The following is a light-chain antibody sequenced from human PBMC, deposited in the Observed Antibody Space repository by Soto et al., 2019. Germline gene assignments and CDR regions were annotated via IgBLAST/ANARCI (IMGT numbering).Light chain of an antibody. CDR1: SSDVGGYNY. CDR3: SSYTSSSALAV. J-gene: IGLJ2*01. CDR2: DVN. V-gene: IGLV2-14*01. Sequence: QAVVTQPASVSGSPGQSITISCTGTSSDVGGYNYVSWYQQDPGKAPKLMIYDVNNPPSGVSNRFSGSKSGNTASLTISGLQAEDEAYYYCSSYTSSSALAVFGGGTQLTVL.